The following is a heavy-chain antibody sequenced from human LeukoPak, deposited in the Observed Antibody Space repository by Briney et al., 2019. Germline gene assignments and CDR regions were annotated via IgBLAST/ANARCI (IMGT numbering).Heavy chain of an antibody. V-gene: IGHV4-59*01. Sequence: SETLSLTCAVYGGSISSYYWSWIRQPPGKRLEWIGYIYYSGSTSYNSSLKSRVTISVDTSKNQFSLKLRSVTAADTAVYYCAREVYDSSGYFNVFDIWGQGTMVTVSS. CDR1: GGSISSYY. J-gene: IGHJ3*02. CDR2: IYYSGST. CDR3: AREVYDSSGYFNVFDI. D-gene: IGHD3-22*01.